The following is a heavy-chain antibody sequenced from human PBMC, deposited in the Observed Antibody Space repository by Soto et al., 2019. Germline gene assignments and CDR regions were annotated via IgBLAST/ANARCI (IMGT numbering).Heavy chain of an antibody. J-gene: IGHJ6*02. CDR1: GGSFSGYY. Sequence: PSETLSLTCAVYGGSFSGYYWTWIRQPPGTGLEWIGEINHSGSTNYNPSLKSRVTISVDTSKNQFSLKLSSVTAADTAVYYCARGGYCSGGSCYSAPAGSDYYGMDVWGQGTTVTVSS. V-gene: IGHV4-34*01. CDR2: INHSGST. CDR3: ARGGYCSGGSCYSAPAGSDYYGMDV. D-gene: IGHD2-15*01.